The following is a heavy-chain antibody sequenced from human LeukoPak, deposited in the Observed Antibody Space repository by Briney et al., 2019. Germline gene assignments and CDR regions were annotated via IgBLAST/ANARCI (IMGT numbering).Heavy chain of an antibody. Sequence: GGSLRLSCAASGFTFSSYAMSWVRQAPGKGLEWVSAISGSGGSTYYADSVKGRFTVSRDNSKNTLYLQMNSLRAEDTAVYYCAKDPYYYDSSGYLGDYWGQGTLVTVSS. J-gene: IGHJ4*02. CDR1: GFTFSSYA. V-gene: IGHV3-23*01. CDR2: ISGSGGST. D-gene: IGHD3-22*01. CDR3: AKDPYYYDSSGYLGDY.